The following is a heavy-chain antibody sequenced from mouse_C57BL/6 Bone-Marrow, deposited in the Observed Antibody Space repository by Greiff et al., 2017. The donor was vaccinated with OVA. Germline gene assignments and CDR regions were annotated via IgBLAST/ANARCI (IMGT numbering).Heavy chain of an antibody. CDR2: IDPSDSYT. Sequence: QVQLQQSGAELVKPGASVKLSCKASGYTFTSYWMQWVKQRPGQGLEWIGEIDPSDSYTNYNQKFKGKATLTVDTSSSTAYMQLSSLTSEDSAVYYCARSFSSPLYAMDYWGQGTSVTVSS. D-gene: IGHD1-1*01. V-gene: IGHV1-50*01. CDR1: GYTFTSYW. CDR3: ARSFSSPLYAMDY. J-gene: IGHJ4*01.